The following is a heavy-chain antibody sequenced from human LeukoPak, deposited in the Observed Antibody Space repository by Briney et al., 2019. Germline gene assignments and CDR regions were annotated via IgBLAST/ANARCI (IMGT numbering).Heavy chain of an antibody. D-gene: IGHD4/OR15-4a*01. J-gene: IGHJ4*02. V-gene: IGHV3-21*01. CDR3: ARDLAWGAY. Sequence: GGSLRLSCVASGFTFSIYTMSWVRQAPGKGLEWVSSITSSSSSIYSADSVKGRLTIARDNAKNSLYLEMNSLRDEDTAVYYCARDLAWGAYWGQGTLVTVSS. CDR2: ITSSSSSI. CDR1: GFTFSIYT.